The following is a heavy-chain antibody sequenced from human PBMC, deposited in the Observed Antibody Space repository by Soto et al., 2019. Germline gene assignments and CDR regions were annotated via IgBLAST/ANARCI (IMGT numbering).Heavy chain of an antibody. Sequence: PGGSLRLSCAASGFTFSSYGMHWVRQAPGKGLEWVAGISDDGSSIYYADSVKGRFTISRDNSKNTLYLQMNSLRAEDTAVYYCAKGLLKWEPLTGMDVWGQGTTVTVS. CDR3: AKGLLKWEPLTGMDV. J-gene: IGHJ6*02. D-gene: IGHD1-26*01. CDR1: GFTFSSYG. CDR2: ISDDGSSI. V-gene: IGHV3-30*18.